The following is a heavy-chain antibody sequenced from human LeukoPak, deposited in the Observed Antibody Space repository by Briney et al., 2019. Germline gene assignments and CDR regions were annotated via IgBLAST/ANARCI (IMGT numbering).Heavy chain of an antibody. D-gene: IGHD6-19*01. CDR2: INHSGST. CDR1: GGSFSGYY. V-gene: IGHV4-34*01. Sequence: SETLSLTCAVYGGSFSGYYWSWIRQPPGKGLGWIGEINHSGSTNYNPSLKSRVTISVDTSKNQFSLKLSSVTAADTAVYYCARLVIGIAVAGTKFDYWGQGTLVTVSS. CDR3: ARLVIGIAVAGTKFDY. J-gene: IGHJ4*02.